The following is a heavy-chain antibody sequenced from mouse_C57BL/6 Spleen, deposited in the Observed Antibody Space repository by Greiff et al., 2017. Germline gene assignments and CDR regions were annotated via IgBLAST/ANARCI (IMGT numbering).Heavy chain of an antibody. Sequence: VQLQQSGAELVKPGASVTLSCKASGYTFTSYWMHWVKQRPGQGLEWIGMIHPTSGRHNYHEKFKSKATLTVYNSSSTAYMQLSSLTSEDSAVYYCARSLDGYYEAYWGQGTLVTVSA. J-gene: IGHJ3*01. V-gene: IGHV1-64*01. CDR1: GYTFTSYW. CDR3: ARSLDGYYEAY. CDR2: IHPTSGRH. D-gene: IGHD2-3*01.